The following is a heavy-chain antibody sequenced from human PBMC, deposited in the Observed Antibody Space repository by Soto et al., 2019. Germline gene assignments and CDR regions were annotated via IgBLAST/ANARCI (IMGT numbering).Heavy chain of an antibody. Sequence: QVTLKESGPVLVKPTETLTLTCTVSGFSLSNARMGVSWIRQPPGKALEWLAHIFSNDEKSYSTSLKSRLTTXKXTXXSQVVLTMTNMDPVDTATYYCARIPHYGSGSYPDYWGQGTLVTVSS. CDR1: GFSLSNARMG. CDR2: IFSNDEK. V-gene: IGHV2-26*01. D-gene: IGHD3-10*01. CDR3: ARIPHYGSGSYPDY. J-gene: IGHJ4*02.